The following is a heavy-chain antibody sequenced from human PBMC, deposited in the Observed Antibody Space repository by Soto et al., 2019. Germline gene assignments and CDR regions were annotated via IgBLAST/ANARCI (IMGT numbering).Heavy chain of an antibody. CDR3: AFQGLTTNRVY. Sequence: GGSLRLSCAASGFPFSDRAMRWLRQAPGKGLEWVSTISGDGDSTYYAGSVKGRFTISRDNSKNTVYLQMNSLRAEDTAVYYCAFQGLTTNRVYWGQGTLVTVSS. D-gene: IGHD4-17*01. CDR1: GFPFSDRA. J-gene: IGHJ1*01. CDR2: ISGDGDST. V-gene: IGHV3-23*01.